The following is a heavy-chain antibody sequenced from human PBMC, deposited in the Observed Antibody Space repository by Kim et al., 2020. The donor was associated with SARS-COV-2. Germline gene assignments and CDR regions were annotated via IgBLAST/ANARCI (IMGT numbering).Heavy chain of an antibody. CDR3: ARHPEDFDY. J-gene: IGHJ4*02. Sequence: STNYCPSSKGHVTISADKSISTAYLQWSSLKASDTAMYYCARHPEDFDYWGQGTLVTVSS. V-gene: IGHV5-10-1*01. CDR2: ST.